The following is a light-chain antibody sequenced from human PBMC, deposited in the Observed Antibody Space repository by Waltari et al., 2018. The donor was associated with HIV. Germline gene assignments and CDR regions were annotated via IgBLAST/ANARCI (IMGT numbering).Light chain of an antibody. Sequence: DIQMTQSPSSLSASVGDRVTITCQASQDISRYLNWYQQKPGKAPKLLIYDASDLETGVPSRFRGSGSGKNFSFTISTLPPADIATYYCQQYESVPVTFGPGTKVETK. CDR3: QQYESVPVT. V-gene: IGKV1-33*01. CDR2: DAS. CDR1: QDISRY. J-gene: IGKJ3*01.